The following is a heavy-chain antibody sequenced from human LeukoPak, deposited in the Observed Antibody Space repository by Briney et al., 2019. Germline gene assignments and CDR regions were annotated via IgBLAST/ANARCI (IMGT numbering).Heavy chain of an antibody. J-gene: IGHJ4*02. V-gene: IGHV3-64D*06. D-gene: IGHD6-19*01. CDR1: GFTFSSFA. CDR3: VNQISGWVY. CDR2: ISRNGDST. Sequence: GGFLRLSCSASGFTFSSFAMHWVRQAPGKGLEYVSAISRNGDSTYYADSVKGRFTISRDNSKNTLYLQMSSLRTEDTAVYYCVNQISGWVYWGQGTLVTVSS.